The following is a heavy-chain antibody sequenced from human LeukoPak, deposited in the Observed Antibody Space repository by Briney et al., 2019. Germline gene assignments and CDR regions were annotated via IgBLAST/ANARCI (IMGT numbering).Heavy chain of an antibody. J-gene: IGHJ3*02. CDR2: IKEDGSDR. D-gene: IGHD2/OR15-2a*01. CDR1: AFTFSSYY. V-gene: IGHV3-7*01. CDR3: ARDKEKGSTTGSVFEI. Sequence: GGSLRLPCAASAFTFSSYYMSWVRQAPGKGLEWVANIKEDGSDRNYVDSVKGRFTISRDNAKNSVYLQMNSLRDEDTAVYYCARDKEKGSTTGSVFEIWGQGTMVTVSS.